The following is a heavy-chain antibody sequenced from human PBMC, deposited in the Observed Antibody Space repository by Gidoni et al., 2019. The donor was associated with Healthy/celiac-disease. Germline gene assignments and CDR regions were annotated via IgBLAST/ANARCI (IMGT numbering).Heavy chain of an antibody. V-gene: IGHV3-33*01. CDR2: IWYDGSNK. Sequence: QVQLVESGGGVVQPGRSLRLSCAASGFTFSRYGMHWVRQAPGKGLEWVAVIWYDGSNKYYADSVKGRFTISRDNSKNTLYLQMNSLRAEDTAVYYCARDPNYYDSSGYPDYWGQGTLVTVSS. CDR3: ARDPNYYDSSGYPDY. D-gene: IGHD3-22*01. CDR1: GFTFSRYG. J-gene: IGHJ4*02.